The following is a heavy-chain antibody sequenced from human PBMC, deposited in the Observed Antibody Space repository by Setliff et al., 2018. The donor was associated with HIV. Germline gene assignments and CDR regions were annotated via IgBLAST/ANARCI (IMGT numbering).Heavy chain of an antibody. Sequence: GGSLRLSCAASGFTFSSYGMHWVRQAPGKGLEWVAVIWYDGNNKYYADSVKGRFTISRDTSKNTLYLQMNSLRAEDTAVYYCAKGRRATMVTSIYHMDVWGKGTTVTVSS. CDR1: GFTFSSYG. CDR3: AKGRRATMVTSIYHMDV. V-gene: IGHV3-33*06. CDR2: IWYDGNNK. D-gene: IGHD4-17*01. J-gene: IGHJ6*03.